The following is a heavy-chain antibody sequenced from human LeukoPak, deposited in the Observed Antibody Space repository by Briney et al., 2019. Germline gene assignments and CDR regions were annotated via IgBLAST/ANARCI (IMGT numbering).Heavy chain of an antibody. Sequence: SVKVSCKASGGTFSSYAISWVRQAPGQGLEWMGRIIPILGIANYAQKFHGRVTITADKSTSTAYMELSSLRSEDTAVYYCARVPQAHNWITNWFDPWGQGTLVTVSS. CDR1: GGTFSSYA. CDR2: IIPILGIA. V-gene: IGHV1-69*04. D-gene: IGHD1-20*01. CDR3: ARVPQAHNWITNWFDP. J-gene: IGHJ5*02.